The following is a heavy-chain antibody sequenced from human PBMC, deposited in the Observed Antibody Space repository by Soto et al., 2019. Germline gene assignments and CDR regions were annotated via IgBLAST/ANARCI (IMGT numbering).Heavy chain of an antibody. CDR2: IIPVCPTP. CDR1: GGTFVNSA. Sequence: QVQLVQSGAEVKKPGSSVTVSCTASGGTFVNSAISWVRQAPGQGLEWMGGIIPVCPTPDYAQKFQGRVTITADESTSTASMELTSLRYEDTAVYYCARDKARQHLGGNYYYGRDVWGQGTTVTVSS. CDR3: ARDKARQHLGGNYYYGRDV. J-gene: IGHJ6*02. V-gene: IGHV1-69*12.